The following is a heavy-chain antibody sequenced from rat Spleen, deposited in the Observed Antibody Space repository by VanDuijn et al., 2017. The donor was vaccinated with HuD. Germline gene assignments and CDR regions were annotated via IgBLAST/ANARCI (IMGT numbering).Heavy chain of an antibody. V-gene: IGHV5-29*01. CDR2: ISSDGTNT. D-gene: IGHD4-1*01. Sequence: EVQLVESDGGLVQPGRSLKLSCAASGFTFSDFFMAWVRQAPAKGLEWVATISSDGTNTYYRDSVKGRFTISRDNAKSTLYLQMTKLGSEDTAVYYCARETGGVEYWGQGVMVTVSS. CDR3: ARETGGVEY. J-gene: IGHJ2*01. CDR1: GFTFSDFF.